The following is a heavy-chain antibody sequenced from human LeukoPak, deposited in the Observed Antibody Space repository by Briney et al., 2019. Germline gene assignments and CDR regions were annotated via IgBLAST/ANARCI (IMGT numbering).Heavy chain of an antibody. J-gene: IGHJ4*02. D-gene: IGHD3-22*01. CDR3: ARDGDDSSGYYGY. CDR1: GFTFSSYS. CDR2: ISSSSSYI. V-gene: IGHV3-21*01. Sequence: GGSLRLSCAASGFTFSSYSMNWVRQAPGKGLEWVSSISSSSSYIYYADSVKGRFTISRDSAKNSLYLQMNSLRAEDTAVYYCARDGDDSSGYYGYWGQGTLVTVSS.